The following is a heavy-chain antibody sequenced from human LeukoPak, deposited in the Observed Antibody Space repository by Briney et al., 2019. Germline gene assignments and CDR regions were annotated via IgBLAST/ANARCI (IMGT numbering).Heavy chain of an antibody. D-gene: IGHD2-21*02. V-gene: IGHV3-49*03. J-gene: IGHJ6*02. CDR2: IRSKAYGGTT. Sequence: LPGGSLRLSCAASGFTFSSYSMTWFRQAPGKGLEWVGFIRSKAYGGTTEYAASVKGRSTISRDDSKSIAYLQMNSLKTEDTAVYYCTEAHCGGDCYSSHYDYGLDVWGQGTTVTVSS. CDR3: TEAHCGGDCYSSHYDYGLDV. CDR1: GFTFSSYS.